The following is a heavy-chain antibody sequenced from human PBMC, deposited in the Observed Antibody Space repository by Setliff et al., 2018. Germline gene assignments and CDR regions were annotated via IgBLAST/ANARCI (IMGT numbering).Heavy chain of an antibody. CDR3: TREQWLDPPGYYYMDV. J-gene: IGHJ6*03. CDR2: MFYSGST. V-gene: IGHV4-39*07. D-gene: IGHD6-19*01. Sequence: PSETLSLTCTVSGGSISSSSYYWGWIRQPPGKGLDWIGSMFYSGSTHCNPSLKSRVTISVDTSKNQLSLKLSSVTAADTAVYYCTREQWLDPPGYYYMDVWAKGTTVTVSS. CDR1: GGSISSSSYY.